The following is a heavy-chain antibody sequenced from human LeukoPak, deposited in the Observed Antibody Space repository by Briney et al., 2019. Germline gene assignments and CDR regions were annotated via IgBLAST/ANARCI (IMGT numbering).Heavy chain of an antibody. D-gene: IGHD3-9*01. V-gene: IGHV3-9*01. CDR3: AKGISEVRYFDWLWAFDY. J-gene: IGHJ4*02. CDR2: ISWNSGSI. CDR1: GFTFDDYA. Sequence: GGSLRLSCAASGFTFDDYAMHWVRQAPGKGLEWVSGISWNSGSIGYADSVKGRFTISRDNAKNSLYLQMNSLRAEDTALYYCAKGISEVRYFDWLWAFDYWGQGTLVTVSS.